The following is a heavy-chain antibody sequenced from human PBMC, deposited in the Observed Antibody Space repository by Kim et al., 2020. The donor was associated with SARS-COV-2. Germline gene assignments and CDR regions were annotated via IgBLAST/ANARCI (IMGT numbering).Heavy chain of an antibody. V-gene: IGHV3-30*18. Sequence: GGSLRLSCAASGFTFSSYGMHWVRQAPGKGLEWVAVISYDGSNKYYADSVKGRFTISRDNSKNTLYLQMNSLRAEDTAVYYCAKDEQFITYYYDSSGYYYPMGPDYWGQGTLVTVSS. D-gene: IGHD3-22*01. CDR2: ISYDGSNK. J-gene: IGHJ4*02. CDR1: GFTFSSYG. CDR3: AKDEQFITYYYDSSGYYYPMGPDY.